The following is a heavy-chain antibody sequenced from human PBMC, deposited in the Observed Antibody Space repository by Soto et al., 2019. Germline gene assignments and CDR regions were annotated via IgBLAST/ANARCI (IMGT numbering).Heavy chain of an antibody. CDR2: ISAYNGNT. Sequence: QVQLVQSGAEVKKPGASVKVSCKASGYTFTSYGISWVRQAPGQGLERMGWISAYNGNTNYAQKLQGRVTMTTDTSTSTAYMELRSLRSDDTAVYYCARDEYSSPRAFYYGMDVWGQGTTVTVSS. J-gene: IGHJ6*02. V-gene: IGHV1-18*01. CDR3: ARDEYSSPRAFYYGMDV. D-gene: IGHD6-6*01. CDR1: GYTFTSYG.